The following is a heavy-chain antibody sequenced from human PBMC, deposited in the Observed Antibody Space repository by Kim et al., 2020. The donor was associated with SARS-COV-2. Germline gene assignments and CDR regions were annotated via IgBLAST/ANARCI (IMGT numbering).Heavy chain of an antibody. V-gene: IGHV1-69*13. Sequence: SVKVSCKASGGTFSSYAISWVRQAPGQGLEWMGGIIPIFGTANYAQKFQGRVTITADESTSTAYMELSSLRSEDTAVYYCARADLYYDSSGYNYYYYGMDVWGQGTTVTVSS. J-gene: IGHJ6*02. D-gene: IGHD3-22*01. CDR1: GGTFSSYA. CDR2: IIPIFGTA. CDR3: ARADLYYDSSGYNYYYYGMDV.